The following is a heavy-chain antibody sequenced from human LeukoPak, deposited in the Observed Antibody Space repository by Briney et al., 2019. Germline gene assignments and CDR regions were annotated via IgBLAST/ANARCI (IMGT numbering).Heavy chain of an antibody. V-gene: IGHV1-46*01. CDR1: GDTFSTSY. Sequence: ASVKVSCKAAGDTFSTSYMHRVRQAPGQGPEWVRIMSPSGGSTGYAQKFQGRVIMTRDTSTSTAYMELRSLRSEDTAVYYCARWRGLTYAIDAWGPGNTVTVSS. CDR2: MSPSGGST. D-gene: IGHD3-10*01. J-gene: IGHJ6*01. CDR3: ARWRGLTYAIDA.